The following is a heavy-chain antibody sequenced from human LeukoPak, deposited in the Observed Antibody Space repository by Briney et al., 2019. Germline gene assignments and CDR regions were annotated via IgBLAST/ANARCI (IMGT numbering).Heavy chain of an antibody. CDR3: ARTTKYYYYYMDV. CDR1: GGSFSGYS. J-gene: IGHJ6*03. CDR2: IYTSGST. Sequence: SETLSLTCAVYGGSFSGYSWTWIRQPAGKGLEWIGRIYTSGSTNYNPSLKSRVTISVDTSKNQFSLKLSSVTAADTAVYYCARTTKYYYYYMDVWGKGTTVTISS. D-gene: IGHD1-14*01. V-gene: IGHV4-59*10.